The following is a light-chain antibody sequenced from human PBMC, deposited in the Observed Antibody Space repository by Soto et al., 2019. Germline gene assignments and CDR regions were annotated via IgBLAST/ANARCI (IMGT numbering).Light chain of an antibody. CDR1: QTIDNY. Sequence: IVLTQSPATLSLSPGERATLSCRASQTIDNYLHWYQQKPGQAPRLLIYDGFYRAAGVPARFSGVGSGTDFTLTISSLEPEDFAFYYCQQRKDWPLTFGGGTRVEI. CDR3: QQRKDWPLT. V-gene: IGKV3-11*01. J-gene: IGKJ4*01. CDR2: DGF.